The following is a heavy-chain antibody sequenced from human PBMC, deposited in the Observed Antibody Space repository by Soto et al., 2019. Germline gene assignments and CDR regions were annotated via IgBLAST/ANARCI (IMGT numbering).Heavy chain of an antibody. CDR2: INHVGHT. Sequence: QVQLQQWGAGLLKPSETLSLTCAVYGAPLSGYYWSWIRQSPGKGLEWIGEINHVGHTSYNPSLMSRVIISVDTAKKQFSLKLTSVTAADTAVYYCGRGGRTPMVIAYWGQGTLVTVSS. CDR1: GAPLSGYY. CDR3: GRGGRTPMVIAY. D-gene: IGHD5-18*01. J-gene: IGHJ4*02. V-gene: IGHV4-34*01.